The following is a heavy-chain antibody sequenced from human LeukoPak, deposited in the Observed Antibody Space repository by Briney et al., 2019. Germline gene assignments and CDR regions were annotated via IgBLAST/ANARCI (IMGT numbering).Heavy chain of an antibody. CDR1: GFTFSSYG. V-gene: IGHV3-33*08. Sequence: PGGSLRLSCAASGFTFSSYGMSWVRQAPGKGLEWVALIWYDGSNKFYADSVKGRFAISRDNSKNTLYLQMNSLRAEDTAVYYCARWRAGIAVAVDYWGQGTLVTVSS. CDR3: ARWRAGIAVAVDY. D-gene: IGHD6-19*01. CDR2: IWYDGSNK. J-gene: IGHJ4*02.